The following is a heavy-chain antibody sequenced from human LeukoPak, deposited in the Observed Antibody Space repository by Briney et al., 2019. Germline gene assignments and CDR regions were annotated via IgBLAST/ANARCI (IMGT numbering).Heavy chain of an antibody. CDR1: GYTFTSYG. V-gene: IGHV1-18*01. J-gene: IGHJ6*02. Sequence: ASVKVSCKASGYTFTSYGISWVRQAPGHGLEWMGWISAYNGNTNYAQKLQGRVTMTTDTSTSTAYMELRSLRSDDTAVYYCTYSSTSSPLYYYYGMDVWGQGTTVTVSS. CDR3: TYSSTSSPLYYYYGMDV. CDR2: ISAYNGNT. D-gene: IGHD2-2*01.